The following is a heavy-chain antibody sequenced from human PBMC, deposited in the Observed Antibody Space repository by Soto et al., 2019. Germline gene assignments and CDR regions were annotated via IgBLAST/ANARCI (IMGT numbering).Heavy chain of an antibody. J-gene: IGHJ5*02. CDR2: ISGSGGST. V-gene: IGHV3-23*01. Sequence: GGSLRLSCAASGFTFSSYAMSWVRQAPGKGLEWVSAISGSGGSTYYADSVKGRFTISRDNSKNTLYLQMNSLRAEDTAIYYCAKMSGRVAVAARGFDPWGQGTLVTVSS. CDR1: GFTFSSYA. D-gene: IGHD6-19*01. CDR3: AKMSGRVAVAARGFDP.